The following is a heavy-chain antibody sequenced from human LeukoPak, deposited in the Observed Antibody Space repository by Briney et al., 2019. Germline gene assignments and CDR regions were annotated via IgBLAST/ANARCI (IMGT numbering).Heavy chain of an antibody. CDR3: AKDRPSGRAYFDY. CDR1: GFSFSTYA. V-gene: IGHV3-23*01. Sequence: AGGSLRLSCAASGFSFSTYAMSWVRQAPGKGLEWVSAISGSGGSTYYADSVKGRFTISRDNSKNTLYLQMNSLRAEDTAVYYCAKDRPSGRAYFDYWGQGTLVTVSS. J-gene: IGHJ4*02. D-gene: IGHD1-1*01. CDR2: ISGSGGST.